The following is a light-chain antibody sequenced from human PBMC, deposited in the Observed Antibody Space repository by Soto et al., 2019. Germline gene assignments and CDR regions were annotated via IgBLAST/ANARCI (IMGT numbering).Light chain of an antibody. CDR2: GAS. V-gene: IGKV3-15*01. CDR3: QQYNNWPT. J-gene: IGKJ2*01. CDR1: QSVSSN. Sequence: EIVMTQSPATLSVSPGERATLSCRANQSVSSNLAWYQQKPGQAPRLLIYGASTRATGIPARFSGSGSGTEFTLTISSLPSEDFAVYYCQQYNNWPTFGQGTKLEIK.